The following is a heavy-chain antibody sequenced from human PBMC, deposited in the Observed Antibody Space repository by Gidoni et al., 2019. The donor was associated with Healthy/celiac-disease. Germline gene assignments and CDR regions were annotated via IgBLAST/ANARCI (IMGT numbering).Heavy chain of an antibody. D-gene: IGHD6-13*01. CDR3: ASPKEYSSSWYYYYGMDV. V-gene: IGHV1-2*02. J-gene: IGHJ6*02. CDR2: INPNSGGT. CDR1: GYTFTGYY. Sequence: QVQLVQSGAEVKKPGASVKVSCNASGYTFTGYYMHWVRQAPGQGLEWMGWINPNSGGTNYAQKFQGRVTMTRDTSISTAYMELSRLRSDDTAVYYCASPKEYSSSWYYYYGMDVWGQGTTVTVSS.